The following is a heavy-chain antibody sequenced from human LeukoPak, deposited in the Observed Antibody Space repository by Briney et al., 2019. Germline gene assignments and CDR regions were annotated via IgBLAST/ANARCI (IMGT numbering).Heavy chain of an antibody. J-gene: IGHJ4*02. Sequence: SVKVSCKASGGTFSSYAISWVRQAPGQGLEWMGGIIPIFGTANYAQKFQGRVTITTDESTSTAYMELSSLRSEDTAVYCCARVDVEMATTGPFDYWGQGTLVTVSS. CDR3: ARVDVEMATTGPFDY. D-gene: IGHD5-24*01. V-gene: IGHV1-69*05. CDR2: IIPIFGTA. CDR1: GGTFSSYA.